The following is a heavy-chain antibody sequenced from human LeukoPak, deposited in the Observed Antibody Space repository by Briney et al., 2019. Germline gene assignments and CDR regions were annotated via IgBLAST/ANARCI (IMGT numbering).Heavy chain of an antibody. J-gene: IGHJ4*02. D-gene: IGHD3-3*01. CDR3: ARQNDFRLDY. V-gene: IGHV5-51*01. CDR2: IYPGDSDT. Sequence: GESLKISCKGSGYTSSSYWIGWVRQMPGKGLEWMGIIYPGDSDTRYSQSLQGQVTISVDTSIGTAYLQWSSLKASDTAIYYCARQNDFRLDYWGQGTLVTVSS. CDR1: GYTSSSYW.